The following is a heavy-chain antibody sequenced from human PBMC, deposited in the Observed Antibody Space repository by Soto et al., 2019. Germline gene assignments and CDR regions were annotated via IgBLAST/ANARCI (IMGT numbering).Heavy chain of an antibody. V-gene: IGHV3-21*06. J-gene: IGHJ6*02. D-gene: IGHD2-2*01. CDR1: GFTFSSYA. Sequence: GGSLRLSCAASGFTFSSYAMSWVRQAPGKGLEWVSSISSGSSDKYYADSVRGRFTISRDDAKNSVYLQMKGLRAEDSAVYYCVRLDCSGTSCYFYGLDVWGQGTTVTVSS. CDR2: ISSGSSDK. CDR3: VRLDCSGTSCYFYGLDV.